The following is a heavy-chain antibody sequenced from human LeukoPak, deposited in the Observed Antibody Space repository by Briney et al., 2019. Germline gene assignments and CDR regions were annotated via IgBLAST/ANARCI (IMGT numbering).Heavy chain of an antibody. J-gene: IGHJ4*02. Sequence: GGSLRLSCVASGFTFSDYYMSWIRQAPGKGLEWVSYITSSGGTIYYADSVKGRFTISRDNAKSSLYLQMNSLSADDTAVYYCAREVMGVAVTGTIDYWGQGTLVTVSS. V-gene: IGHV3-11*01. CDR2: ITSSGGTI. CDR1: GFTFSDYY. CDR3: AREVMGVAVTGTIDY. D-gene: IGHD6-19*01.